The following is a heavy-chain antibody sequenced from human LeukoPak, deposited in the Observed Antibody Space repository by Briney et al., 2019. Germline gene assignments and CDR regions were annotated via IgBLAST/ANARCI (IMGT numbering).Heavy chain of an antibody. V-gene: IGHV3-23*01. CDR3: AELKSRINWFDP. Sequence: PGGSLGLSCAASGFTFNTYDMSWVRQAPGKGLEWVATILANSRGATYYADSVKGRFIVSRDSSQKTLFLRMNRLRVEDTAIYYCAELKSRINWFDPWGQGTLVTVSS. CDR2: ILANSRGAT. J-gene: IGHJ5*02. CDR1: GFTFNTYD.